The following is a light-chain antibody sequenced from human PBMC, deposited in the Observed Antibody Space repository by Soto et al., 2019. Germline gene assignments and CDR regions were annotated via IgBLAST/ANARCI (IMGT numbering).Light chain of an antibody. CDR2: DTS. J-gene: IGKJ4*02. CDR1: QSLRNK. CDR3: RQYVSWPFR. V-gene: IGKV3-15*01. Sequence: VMSQSPASLSVSPGDSASLSCRASQSLRNKLAWYQQKPGQAPRLLIYDTSTRATGVAARFSGSGSRTEFTLHISSLQSQDSAIHYCRQYVSWPFRFGGGTKVEI.